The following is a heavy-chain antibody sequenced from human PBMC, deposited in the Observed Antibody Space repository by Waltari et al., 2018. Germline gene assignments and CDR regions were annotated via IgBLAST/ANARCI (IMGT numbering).Heavy chain of an antibody. CDR2: IYHSGST. CDR3: ASANYYGSGSSTWYNWFDP. D-gene: IGHD3-10*01. V-gene: IGHV4-38-2*01. J-gene: IGHJ5*02. CDR1: GYSISSGSY. Sequence: QVQLQESGPGLVKPSETLSLTCAVSGYSISSGSYWGWIRQPPGKGLEWIGSIYHSGSTYYNPSLKSRVTISVDTSKNQFSLKLSSVTAADTAVYYCASANYYGSGSSTWYNWFDPWCQGTLVTVSS.